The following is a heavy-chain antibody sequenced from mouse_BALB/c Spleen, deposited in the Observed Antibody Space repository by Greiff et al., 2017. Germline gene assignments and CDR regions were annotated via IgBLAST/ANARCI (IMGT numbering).Heavy chain of an antibody. CDR2: INPSNGRT. Sequence: QVQLKQPGAELVKPGASVKLSCKASGYTFTSYWMHWVKQRPGQGLEWIGEINPSNGRTNYNEKFKSKATLTVVKYSSTAYMQLSSLTSEDSAVYYCARGMDYWGQGTSVTVSS. CDR1: GYTFTSYW. J-gene: IGHJ4*01. V-gene: IGHV1S81*02. CDR3: ARGMDY.